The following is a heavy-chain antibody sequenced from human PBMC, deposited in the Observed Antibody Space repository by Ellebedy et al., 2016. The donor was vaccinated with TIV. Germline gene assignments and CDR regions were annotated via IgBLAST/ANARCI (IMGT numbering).Heavy chain of an antibody. CDR1: GFTFNNHA. Sequence: GESLKISCEASGFTFNNHAVSWVRQAPGKGLEWISGTGSTFSADSVQDRFTVSRDNSKQMVYLQMNSLTSEDTGVYYCAREAGISSFRHWYIDLWGRGTLVIVSS. V-gene: IGHV3-53*01. D-gene: IGHD6-6*01. CDR3: AREAGISSFRHWYIDL. CDR2: TGST. J-gene: IGHJ2*01.